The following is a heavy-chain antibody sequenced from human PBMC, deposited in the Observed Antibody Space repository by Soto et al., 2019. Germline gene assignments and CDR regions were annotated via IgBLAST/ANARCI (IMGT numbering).Heavy chain of an antibody. D-gene: IGHD3-3*02. CDR1: GGSISSSSYY. CDR2: IYYSGST. Sequence: PSETLSLTCTVSGGSISSSSYYWGWIRQPPRKGLEWIGSIYYSGSTYYNPSIKSRVTISVDTSKNQFSLKLSSVTAADTAVYYCASPKIAFYNWFDPWGQGTLVTVS. CDR3: ASPKIAFYNWFDP. J-gene: IGHJ5*02. V-gene: IGHV4-39*01.